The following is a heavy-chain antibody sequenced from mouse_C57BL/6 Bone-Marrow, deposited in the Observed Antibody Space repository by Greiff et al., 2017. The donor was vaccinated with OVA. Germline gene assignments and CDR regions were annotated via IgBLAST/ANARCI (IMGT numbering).Heavy chain of an antibody. J-gene: IGHJ4*01. V-gene: IGHV6-3*01. Sequence: EVQLVESGGGLVQPGGSMKLSCVASGFTFSNYWMNWVRQSPEKGLEWVAQIRLKSDNYATHYAESVKGRFTISRDDSKSSVYLKMNKVSAADNGIYYCTGQSFTTAVVATHYYAMDYWGQGTSVTVSS. D-gene: IGHD1-1*01. CDR2: IRLKSDNYAT. CDR1: GFTFSNYW. CDR3: TGQSFTTAVVATHYYAMDY.